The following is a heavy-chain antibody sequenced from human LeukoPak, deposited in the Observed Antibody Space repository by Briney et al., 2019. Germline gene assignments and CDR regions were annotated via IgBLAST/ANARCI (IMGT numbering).Heavy chain of an antibody. CDR3: ARESKYYDILTGLYYFDY. Sequence: GSSVKVSCKASGGTFSSYAISWVRQAPGQGLEWMGGIIPIFGTANYAQKFQGRFTITADESTSTAYMELSSLRSEDTAVYYCARESKYYDILTGLYYFDYWGQGTLVTVSS. D-gene: IGHD3-9*01. CDR1: GGTFSSYA. J-gene: IGHJ4*02. V-gene: IGHV1-69*01. CDR2: IIPIFGTA.